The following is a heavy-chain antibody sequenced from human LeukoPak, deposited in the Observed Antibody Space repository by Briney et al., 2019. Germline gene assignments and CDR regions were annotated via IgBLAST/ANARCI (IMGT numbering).Heavy chain of an antibody. D-gene: IGHD2-21*02. J-gene: IGHJ4*02. V-gene: IGHV3-21*01. CDR3: ARSCGGDCYPDY. CDR1: GFTFSSYS. CDR2: ISSSSSYI. Sequence: PGGSLRLSCASSGFTFSSYSMNWVRQAPGKGLEWVSSISSSSSYIYYADSVKGRFTISRDNAKNTLYLQMNSLRAEDKAVDYCARSCGGDCYPDYWGQGTLVTVSS.